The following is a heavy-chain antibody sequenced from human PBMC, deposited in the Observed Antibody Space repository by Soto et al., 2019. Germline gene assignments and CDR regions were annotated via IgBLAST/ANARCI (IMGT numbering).Heavy chain of an antibody. J-gene: IGHJ6*02. D-gene: IGHD6-13*01. CDR2: ISYDGSNK. Sequence: QVQLVESGGGVVQPGRSLRLSCAASGFTFSSYGMHWVRQAPGKGLEWVAVISYDGSNKYYADSVKGRFTISRDNSKNTPYLQMNSLRGEDTAVYYCAKESYSSSWLYYYYYYGMDVWGQGTTVTVSS. V-gene: IGHV3-30*18. CDR1: GFTFSSYG. CDR3: AKESYSSSWLYYYYYYGMDV.